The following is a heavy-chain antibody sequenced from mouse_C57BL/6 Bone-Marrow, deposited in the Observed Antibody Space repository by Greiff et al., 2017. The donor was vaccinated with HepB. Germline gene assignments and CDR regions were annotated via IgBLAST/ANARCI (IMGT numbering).Heavy chain of an antibody. CDR1: GYTFTSYG. J-gene: IGHJ1*03. Sequence: QVQLQQSGAELARPGASVKLSCKASGYTFTSYGISWVKQRTGQGLEWIGEIYPRSGNTYYNEKFKGKATLTADKSSSPAYMELRSLTSEDSAVYFCASSVAADVWGTGTTVTVSS. V-gene: IGHV1-81*01. CDR3: ASSVAADV. CDR2: IYPRSGNT. D-gene: IGHD1-1*01.